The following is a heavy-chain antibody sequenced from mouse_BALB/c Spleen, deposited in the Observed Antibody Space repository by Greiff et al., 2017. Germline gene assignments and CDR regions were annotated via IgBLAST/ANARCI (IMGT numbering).Heavy chain of an antibody. J-gene: IGHJ4*01. V-gene: IGHV5-6-2*01. CDR2: INSNGGST. D-gene: IGHD1-1*01. Sequence: EVKLVESGGGLVKLGGSLKLSCAASGFTFSSYYMSWVRQTPEKRLELVAAINSNGGSTYYPDTVKGRFTISRDNAKNTLYLQMSSLKSEDTALYYCARRFPYGSSGMDYWGQGTSVTVSS. CDR1: GFTFSSYY. CDR3: ARRFPYGSSGMDY.